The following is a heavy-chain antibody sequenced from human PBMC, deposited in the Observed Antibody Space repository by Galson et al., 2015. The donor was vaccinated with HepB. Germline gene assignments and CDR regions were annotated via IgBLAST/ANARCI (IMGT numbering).Heavy chain of an antibody. CDR1: GFTFPSST. Sequence: SLRLSCAASGFTFPSSTMYWVRQAPGKGLEWVAVIWSDGSKKYYTDSVKGRFTISRDNSNNALYLQMNSLSAEDSAVYYCARPTSLYAFGIWGQGTMVTVSS. V-gene: IGHV3-33*07. CDR2: IWSDGSKK. CDR3: ARPTSLYAFGI. D-gene: IGHD1-1*01. J-gene: IGHJ3*02.